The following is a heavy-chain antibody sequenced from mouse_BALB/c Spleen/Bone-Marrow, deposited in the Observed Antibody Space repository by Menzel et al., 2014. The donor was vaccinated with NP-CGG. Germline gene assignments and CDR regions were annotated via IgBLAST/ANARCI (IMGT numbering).Heavy chain of an antibody. CDR1: GDSITSGY. D-gene: IGHD1-1*02. J-gene: IGHJ3*01. CDR3: ARGRAMGFAY. CDR2: ISYSGST. Sequence: EVHLVESGPSLVKPSQTLSLTCSVTGDSITSGYWNWIRKFPGNKLEYMGYISYSGSTYYNPSLKSRISITRDTSKNQYYLQLNSVTTEDTATYYCARGRAMGFAYWGQGTLVTVSA. V-gene: IGHV3-8*02.